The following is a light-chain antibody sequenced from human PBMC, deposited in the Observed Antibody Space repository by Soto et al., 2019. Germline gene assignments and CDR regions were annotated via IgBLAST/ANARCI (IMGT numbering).Light chain of an antibody. J-gene: IGKJ2*01. Sequence: EILLTQSPVTLSVSPGARATLSCRASQSLTSNLAWYQQRPGQAPRLLIYGASSRATGIPDRFSGSGSGTDFTLTISRLEPEDFAVYYCQQYVNSPYTFGQGTKLEIK. CDR1: QSLTSN. CDR3: QQYVNSPYT. V-gene: IGKV3-20*01. CDR2: GAS.